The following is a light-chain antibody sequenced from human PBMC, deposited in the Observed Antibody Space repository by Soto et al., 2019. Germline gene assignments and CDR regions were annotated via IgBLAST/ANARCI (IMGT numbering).Light chain of an antibody. CDR2: GAS. Sequence: ETVMTQSPATLSVSPGERATLSCRASQSVSSKLAWYQQKPGQAPRLLIYGASSRATGIPARFSGSGSGTDFTLTISSLEPEDFGVYYCQQHSNWPPITFGQGTRLEIK. CDR1: QSVSSK. J-gene: IGKJ5*01. CDR3: QQHSNWPPIT. V-gene: IGKV3-11*01.